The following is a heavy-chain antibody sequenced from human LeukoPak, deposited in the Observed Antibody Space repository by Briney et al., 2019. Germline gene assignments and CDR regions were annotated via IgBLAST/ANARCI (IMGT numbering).Heavy chain of an antibody. CDR2: MRQDGSDK. CDR1: GFTSSTAR. J-gene: IGHJ4*02. V-gene: IGHV3-7*01. Sequence: GGSLRLSCAISGFTSSTARLTWVRQAPGKGPEWVADMRQDGSDKYYLDSVKGRFTISRDNAKNSLYLQMYNLRAEDTAVYYCARYCSGLCTEYHFDSWGQGTLVTASS. CDR3: ARYCSGLCTEYHFDS. D-gene: IGHD2-15*01.